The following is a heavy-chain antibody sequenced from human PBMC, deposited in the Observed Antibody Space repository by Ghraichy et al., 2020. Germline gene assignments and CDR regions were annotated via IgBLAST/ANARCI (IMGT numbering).Heavy chain of an antibody. Sequence: SETLSLTCTVSGGSISSYYWSWIRQPPGKGLEWIGYIYYSGSTNYNPSLKSRVTISVDTSKNQFSLKLSSVTAADTAVYYCATLAYCGGDCYSLGQAAFDIWGQGTMVTVSS. J-gene: IGHJ3*02. D-gene: IGHD2-21*02. CDR2: IYYSGST. CDR1: GGSISSYY. CDR3: ATLAYCGGDCYSLGQAAFDI. V-gene: IGHV4-59*01.